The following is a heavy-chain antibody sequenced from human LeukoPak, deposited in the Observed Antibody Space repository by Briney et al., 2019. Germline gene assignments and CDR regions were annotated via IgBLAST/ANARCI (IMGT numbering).Heavy chain of an antibody. D-gene: IGHD3-10*01. CDR1: GFTSTSSA. J-gene: IGHJ6*02. CDR3: AAATFRGAPFYDYGMDV. V-gene: IGHV1-58*01. Sequence: SVKVSCTASGFTSTSSAVQWVRQARGQRLEWIGWIVVGSGNTNYAQKFQERVTITRDMSTSTAYMELSSLRSEDTAVYYCAAATFRGAPFYDYGMDVWGQGTTVTVSS. CDR2: IVVGSGNT.